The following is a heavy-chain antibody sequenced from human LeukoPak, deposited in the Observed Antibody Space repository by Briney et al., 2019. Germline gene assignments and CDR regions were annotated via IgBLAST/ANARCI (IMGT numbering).Heavy chain of an antibody. CDR2: ISGSGGSA. CDR3: AKGRYYFDY. V-gene: IGHV3-23*01. Sequence: GGSLRLSCAASGFTFSSYAMSWVRQAPGKGLEWVSAISGSGGSAYYADSVKGRFTIPRDNSRNTLYLQMNSLRAEDTAVYYCAKGRYYFDYWGQGTLVTVSS. D-gene: IGHD2-2*01. J-gene: IGHJ4*02. CDR1: GFTFSSYA.